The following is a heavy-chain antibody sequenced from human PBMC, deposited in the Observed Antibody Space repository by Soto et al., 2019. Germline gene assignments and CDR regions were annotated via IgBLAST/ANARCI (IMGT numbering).Heavy chain of an antibody. CDR2: IKSGGPT. J-gene: IGHJ5*01. Sequence: EVQLVESGGGLVKPGGSLRLSCTASGFTFSDAWMSWVCQAPGKGLEWVGRIKSGGPTDYAAPVKGRFTISRDDSKNTVYLQMNSLKTEDTAVYYCTWTGTNWFASWGQGTLVTVSS. V-gene: IGHV3-15*01. CDR1: GFTFSDAW. CDR3: TWTGTNWFAS. D-gene: IGHD1-1*01.